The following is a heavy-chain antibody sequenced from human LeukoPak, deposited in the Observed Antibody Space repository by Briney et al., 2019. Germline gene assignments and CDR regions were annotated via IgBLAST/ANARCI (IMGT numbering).Heavy chain of an antibody. CDR3: ARDPGDAFDI. D-gene: IGHD3-10*01. V-gene: IGHV4-59*01. J-gene: IGHJ3*02. CDR2: IYYSGST. Sequence: PSETLSLTCTVSGGSISSYYWSWIRQPPGKGLEGIGYIYYSGSTNYNPSLKSRVTISVDTSKNQFSLKLSSVTAADTAVYYCARDPGDAFDIWGQGTMVTVSS. CDR1: GGSISSYY.